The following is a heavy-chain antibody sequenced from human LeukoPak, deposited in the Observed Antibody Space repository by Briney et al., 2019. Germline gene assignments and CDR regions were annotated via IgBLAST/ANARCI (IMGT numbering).Heavy chain of an antibody. CDR1: GFTFSSYG. CDR3: AKPAKRWLQVWDLYYFDY. V-gene: IGHV3-30*18. J-gene: IGHJ4*02. D-gene: IGHD5-24*01. Sequence: GGSLRLSCAASGFTFSSYGMHWVRQAPGKGLEWVAVISYDGSNKCYADSVKGRFTISRDNSKNTLYLQMNSLRAEDTAVYYCAKPAKRWLQVWDLYYFDYWGQGTLVTVSS. CDR2: ISYDGSNK.